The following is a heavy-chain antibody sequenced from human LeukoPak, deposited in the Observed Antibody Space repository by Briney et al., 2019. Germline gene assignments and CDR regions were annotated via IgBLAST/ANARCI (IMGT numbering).Heavy chain of an antibody. CDR3: ARDSGTYGRDYYLDL. J-gene: IGHJ4*02. Sequence: SETLSLTCTVSGGSISSYYWNWLRQPPGKGLEWIGYIYYSGSTNYKPSLQSRVTISVDTSKNQFSLNLSSVTAADTAVYYCARDSGTYGRDYYLDLWGQGTLVTVSS. CDR2: IYYSGST. D-gene: IGHD1-26*01. V-gene: IGHV4-59*01. CDR1: GGSISSYY.